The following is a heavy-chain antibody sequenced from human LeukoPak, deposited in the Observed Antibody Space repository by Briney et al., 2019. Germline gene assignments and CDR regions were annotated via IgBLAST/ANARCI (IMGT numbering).Heavy chain of an antibody. CDR1: GGSISSGGYY. CDR3: ARSTGGAAAADFDP. J-gene: IGHJ5*02. Sequence: SETLSLTCTVSGGSISSGGYYWSWIRQHPGKGLEWIGFIYYSGSTYYNPSLKSRVTISIDTSKNQFSLKLSSVTAADTAVYYCARSTGGAAAADFDPWGQGTLVTVSS. D-gene: IGHD6-13*01. V-gene: IGHV4-31*03. CDR2: IYYSGST.